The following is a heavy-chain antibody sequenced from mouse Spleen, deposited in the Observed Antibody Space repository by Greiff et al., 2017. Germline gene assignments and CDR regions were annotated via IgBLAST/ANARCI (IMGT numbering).Heavy chain of an antibody. CDR1: GFTFSDYG. V-gene: IGHV5-17*01. CDR2: ISSGSSTI. D-gene: IGHD2-14*01. CDR3: ANNRYDGDYFDY. Sequence: EVKLMESGGGLVKPGGSLKLSCAASGFTFSDYGMHWVRQAPEKGLEWVAYISSGSSTIYYADTVKGRFTISRDNAKNTLFLQMTSLRSEDTAMYYCANNRYDGDYFDYWGQGTTLTVSS. J-gene: IGHJ2*01.